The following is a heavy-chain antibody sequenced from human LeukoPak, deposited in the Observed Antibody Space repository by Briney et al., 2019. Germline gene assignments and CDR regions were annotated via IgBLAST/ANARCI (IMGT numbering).Heavy chain of an antibody. CDR1: GFTFSSFN. D-gene: IGHD5-18*01. Sequence: GGSLRLSCAASGFTFSSFNMNWVRQAPGKGLEWVSSIGSSSTYEYYADSVKGRFTISRDNAKNSLYPQMDSLRDEDTAVYYCARERGYSYGYGDYWSQGTLVTVSS. CDR3: ARERGYSYGYGDY. J-gene: IGHJ4*02. CDR2: IGSSSTYE. V-gene: IGHV3-21*01.